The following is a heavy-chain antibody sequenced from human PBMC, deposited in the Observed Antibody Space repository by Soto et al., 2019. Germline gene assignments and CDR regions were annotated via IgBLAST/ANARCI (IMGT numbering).Heavy chain of an antibody. Sequence: GGSLRLSCAASGFTFNSYAMSWVRQAPGKGLEWVSAISGSGGSTYYADSVKGRFTISRDNSKNTLYLQMNSLRAEDTAVYYCAKPLSSTSFLGYFDYWGQGTLVTVSS. V-gene: IGHV3-23*01. CDR1: GFTFNSYA. J-gene: IGHJ4*02. CDR3: AKPLSSTSFLGYFDY. CDR2: ISGSGGST. D-gene: IGHD2-2*01.